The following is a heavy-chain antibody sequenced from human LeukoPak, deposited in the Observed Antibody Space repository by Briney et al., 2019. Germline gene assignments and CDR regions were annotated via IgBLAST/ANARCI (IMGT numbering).Heavy chain of an antibody. J-gene: IGHJ4*02. Sequence: GASVKVSCKASGYTFTSYGISWVRQAPGQGLEWMGWISAYNGNTNYAQKLQGRVTMTTDTSTSTAYMELRSLRSDDTAVYYCARADHVVTAYYFDYWGQGTLVTVSS. V-gene: IGHV1-18*01. CDR1: GYTFTSYG. D-gene: IGHD5-18*01. CDR3: ARADHVVTAYYFDY. CDR2: ISAYNGNT.